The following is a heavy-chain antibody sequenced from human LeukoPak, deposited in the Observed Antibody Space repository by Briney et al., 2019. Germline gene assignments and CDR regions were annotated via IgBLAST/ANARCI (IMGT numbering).Heavy chain of an antibody. J-gene: IGHJ4*02. D-gene: IGHD3-22*01. CDR2: ISWNSGSI. CDR1: GFTFDDYA. Sequence: GGSLRLSCAASGFTFDDYAMHWVRQAPGKGLEWVSGISWNSGSIGYADSVKGRFTISRDNAKNSLYLQMNSLRAEDTALYYCARNLYYYDSSGYYYYWGQGTLVTVSS. CDR3: ARNLYYYDSSGYYYY. V-gene: IGHV3-9*01.